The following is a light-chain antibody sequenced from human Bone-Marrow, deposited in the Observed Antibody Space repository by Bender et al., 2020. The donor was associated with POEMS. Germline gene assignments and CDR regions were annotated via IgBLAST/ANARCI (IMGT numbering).Light chain of an antibody. Sequence: QSVLTQPPSASGTPGQRVTISCSGGSSNIGAHAVNWYQHLPGTAPKLLIYSSHRRPSEVPDRFSGSKSGNTASLTVAGLQAEDEADYYCSSYSSTITLFGGGTKLTVL. CDR1: SSNIGAHA. J-gene: IGLJ2*01. CDR3: SSYSSTITL. V-gene: IGLV1-44*01. CDR2: SSH.